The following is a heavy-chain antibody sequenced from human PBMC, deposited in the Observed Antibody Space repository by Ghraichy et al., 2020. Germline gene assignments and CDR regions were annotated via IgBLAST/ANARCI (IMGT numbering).Heavy chain of an antibody. CDR2: ISSSSSYI. V-gene: IGHV3-21*01. J-gene: IGHJ2*01. Sequence: GGSLRLSCAASGFTFSSYSMNWVRQAPGKGLEWVSSISSSSSYIYYADSVKGRFTISRDNAKNSLYLQMNSLRAEDTAVYYCARDISTIDYGGNPKKGYFDLWGRGTLVTVSS. CDR1: GFTFSSYS. D-gene: IGHD4-23*01. CDR3: ARDISTIDYGGNPKKGYFDL.